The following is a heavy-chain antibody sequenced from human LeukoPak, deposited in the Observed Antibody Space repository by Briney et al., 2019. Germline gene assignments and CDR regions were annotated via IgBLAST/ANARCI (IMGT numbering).Heavy chain of an antibody. V-gene: IGHV1-2*02. D-gene: IGHD1-26*01. CDR2: INPNSGGT. Sequence: ASVKVSCKASGYTFTGYYMHWVRQVPGQGLEWMGWINPNSGGTNYAQKFQGRVTMTRDTSISTAYMELSRLRSDDTAVYYCARDPTGDSGSLGTPDYWGQGTLVTVSS. CDR3: ARDPTGDSGSLGTPDY. CDR1: GYTFTGYY. J-gene: IGHJ4*02.